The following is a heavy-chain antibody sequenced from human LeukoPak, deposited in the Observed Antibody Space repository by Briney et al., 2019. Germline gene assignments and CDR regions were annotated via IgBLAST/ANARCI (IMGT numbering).Heavy chain of an antibody. CDR2: MNPNSGNT. CDR1: GYTFTSYD. CDR3: VRGRVRLENDY. V-gene: IGHV1-8*03. Sequence: ASVKVSCKASGYTFTSYDINWVRQATGQGLEWMGWMNPNSGNTGYAQKFQGRVTITRNTSISTAYMELSSLRSEDTAVYYCVRGRVRLENDYWGQGTLVTVSS. D-gene: IGHD3-10*01. J-gene: IGHJ4*02.